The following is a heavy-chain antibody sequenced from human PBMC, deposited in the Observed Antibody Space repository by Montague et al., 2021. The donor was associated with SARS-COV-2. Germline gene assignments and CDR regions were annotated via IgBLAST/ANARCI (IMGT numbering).Heavy chain of an antibody. D-gene: IGHD1-26*01. Sequence: SLSLSCAASGFTFSSYAMSLFRQAPGKGLEWVSVIYSGDSSTYYSDSVKGRFTISRDNSKNTLYLQMNSLRAEDTAVYYCAKRGATSPFDSWGQGTLVTVSS. CDR2: IYSGDSST. CDR3: AKRGATSPFDS. CDR1: GFTFSSYA. V-gene: IGHV3-23*03. J-gene: IGHJ4*02.